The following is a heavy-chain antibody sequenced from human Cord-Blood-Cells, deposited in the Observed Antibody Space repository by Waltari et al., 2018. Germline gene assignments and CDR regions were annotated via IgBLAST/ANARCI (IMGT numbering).Heavy chain of an antibody. CDR2: IKIKTDGGTT. Sequence: EVQLVESGGGLVKPGGSLRLSCAASGFTFSNAWMSWVRQAPGKGLEWVGRIKIKTDGGTTDYAAPVKGRFTISRDDSKNTLYLQMNSLKTEDTAVYYCTTDRNYWGQGTLVTVSS. J-gene: IGHJ4*02. V-gene: IGHV3-15*01. CDR3: TTDRNY. CDR1: GFTFSNAW.